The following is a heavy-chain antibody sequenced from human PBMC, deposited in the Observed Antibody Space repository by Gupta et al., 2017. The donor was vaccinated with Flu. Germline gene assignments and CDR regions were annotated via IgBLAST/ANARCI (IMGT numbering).Heavy chain of an antibody. CDR2: IRNKANSYTT. V-gene: IGHV3-72*01. D-gene: IGHD6-13*01. J-gene: IGHJ4*02. Sequence: RLVESGGGLVQPGGSLRLSCVVSGFTFSEHYMAWIRQAPGNGLEWVGRIRNKANSYTTEYAASVKDRFTITRDDSKSSLYLQMNSLKNEDTAVYYCSRGETGPSAPGRNDCWGQGTLVTVSS. CDR1: GFTFSEHY. CDR3: SRGETGPSAPGRNDC.